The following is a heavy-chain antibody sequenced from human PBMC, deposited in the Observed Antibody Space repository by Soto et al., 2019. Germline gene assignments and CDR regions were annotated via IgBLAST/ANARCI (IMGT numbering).Heavy chain of an antibody. J-gene: IGHJ4*02. CDR3: VRTSLVVAAATREDY. CDR2: INSDGSST. CDR1: GFTFSSYW. Sequence: EVQLVESGGGLVQPGGSLRLSCAASGFTFSSYWMHWFRQAPGKGLVWVSRINSDGSSTSYADSVQGRFTISRDNAKNTLYLQMNSLRAEDTAVYYCVRTSLVVAAATREDYWGQGTLVTVSS. D-gene: IGHD2-15*01. V-gene: IGHV3-74*01.